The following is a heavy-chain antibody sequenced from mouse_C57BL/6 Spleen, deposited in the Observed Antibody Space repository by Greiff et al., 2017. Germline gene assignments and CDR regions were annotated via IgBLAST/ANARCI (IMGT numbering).Heavy chain of an antibody. CDR2: ISYDGSN. CDR1: GYSITSGYY. J-gene: IGHJ3*01. Sequence: VQLQQSGPGLVKPSQSLSLTCSVTGYSITSGYYWNWIRQFPGNKLEWMGYISYDGSNNYNPSLKNRISITRDTSKNQFFLKLNSVTTEDTATYYCAREGTGKSAYWGQGTLVTVSA. V-gene: IGHV3-6*01. D-gene: IGHD4-1*01. CDR3: AREGTGKSAY.